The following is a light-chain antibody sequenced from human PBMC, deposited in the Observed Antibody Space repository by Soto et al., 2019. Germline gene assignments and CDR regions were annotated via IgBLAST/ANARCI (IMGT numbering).Light chain of an antibody. CDR2: GAC. CDR3: QQYVSSPPRT. CDR1: QSVRSSA. J-gene: IGKJ1*01. V-gene: IGKV3-20*01. Sequence: EIVLTQSPGTLSLSPGERATLSCRASQSVRSSALAWYKQKPGQAPRLLIYGACSRATGIPDRFSGSGSGTDFTLTISRLEPEYFSVYYCQQYVSSPPRTFGQGTKVEIK.